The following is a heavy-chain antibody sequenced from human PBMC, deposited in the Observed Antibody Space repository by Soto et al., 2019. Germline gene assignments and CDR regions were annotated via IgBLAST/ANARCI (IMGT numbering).Heavy chain of an antibody. D-gene: IGHD2-21*02. Sequence: GASVKVSCKASGNTVPNYAIHWVRQAPGQGLEWMGIVNPTGVKTIYAQNFQGRVAMTMTRDTSTATFYMELSSLRSEDTAVYYCARDLEARDSSDRGDHAPLSDYWGQGTLVTVSS. J-gene: IGHJ4*02. CDR2: VNPTGVKT. V-gene: IGHV1-46*01. CDR3: ARDLEARDSSDRGDHAPLSDY. CDR1: GNTVPNYA.